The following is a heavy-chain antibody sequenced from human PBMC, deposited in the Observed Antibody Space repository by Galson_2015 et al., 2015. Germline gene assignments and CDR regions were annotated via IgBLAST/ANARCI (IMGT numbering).Heavy chain of an antibody. CDR1: GYTFTSYG. J-gene: IGHJ4*02. D-gene: IGHD3-22*01. V-gene: IGHV1-18*01. CDR3: ARWSHNYYDSSGYYYDY. CDR2: ISAYNGNT. Sequence: SVKVSCKASGYTFTSYGISWVRQAPGQGLEWMGWISAYNGNTNYAQKLQGRVTMTTDTSTSTAYMELRSLRSDDTAVYYCARWSHNYYDSSGYYYDYWGQGTLVTVSS.